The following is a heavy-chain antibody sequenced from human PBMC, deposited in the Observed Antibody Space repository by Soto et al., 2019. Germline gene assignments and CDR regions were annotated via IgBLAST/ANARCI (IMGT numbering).Heavy chain of an antibody. D-gene: IGHD3-3*01. Sequence: SGPTLVNPTQTLTLTCTFSGFSLSTSGVGVGWIRQPPGKALEWLALIYWDDDKRYSPSLKSRLTITKDTSKNQVVLTMTNMDPVDTATYYCTHRRITITPRPFEIWGQGTMVTVSS. V-gene: IGHV2-5*02. CDR1: GFSLSTSGVG. CDR2: IYWDDDK. CDR3: THRRITITPRPFEI. J-gene: IGHJ3*02.